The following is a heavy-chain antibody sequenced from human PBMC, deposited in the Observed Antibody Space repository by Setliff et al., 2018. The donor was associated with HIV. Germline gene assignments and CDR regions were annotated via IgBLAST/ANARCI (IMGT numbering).Heavy chain of an antibody. J-gene: IGHJ4*02. CDR3: ARGGAVELWFRYFDF. Sequence: SVKVSCKASGGTFSSYAISWVRQAPGQGLEWMGGIIPILGIANYAQKFQGRVTITRDTSANTAYMELSSLRSEDTAVYYCARGGAVELWFRYFDFWGQGTLVTVSS. D-gene: IGHD3-16*02. V-gene: IGHV1-69*10. CDR2: IIPILGIA. CDR1: GGTFSSYA.